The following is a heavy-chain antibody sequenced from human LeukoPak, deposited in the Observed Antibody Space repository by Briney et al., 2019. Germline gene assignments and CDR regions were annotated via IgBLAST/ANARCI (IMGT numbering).Heavy chain of an antibody. CDR2: ISWNSGYT. Sequence: PGGSLRLSCAASGFTFDDYAMHWVRQAPGKGLEWVSGISWNSGYTDYADSVKGRFTISRDNAKNSLYLQMNSLRAEDTALYYCAKGYCSGGTCRHYFDFWGQGTLVTVSS. V-gene: IGHV3-9*01. J-gene: IGHJ4*02. CDR3: AKGYCSGGTCRHYFDF. CDR1: GFTFDDYA. D-gene: IGHD2-15*01.